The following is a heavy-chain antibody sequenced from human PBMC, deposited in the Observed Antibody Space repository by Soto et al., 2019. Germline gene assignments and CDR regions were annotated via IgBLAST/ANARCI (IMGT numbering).Heavy chain of an antibody. CDR1: GGSISSYY. D-gene: IGHD3-3*01. CDR3: ARGPLASRIWSGYYSLVFDY. V-gene: IGHV4-59*01. J-gene: IGHJ4*02. CDR2: IYYSGST. Sequence: LETLSLTCTVSGGSISSYYWSWIRQHPGKGLEWIGYIYYSGSTNYNPSLKSRVTISVDTSKNQFSLKLSSVTAADTAVYYCARGPLASRIWSGYYSLVFDYWGQGTLVTVSS.